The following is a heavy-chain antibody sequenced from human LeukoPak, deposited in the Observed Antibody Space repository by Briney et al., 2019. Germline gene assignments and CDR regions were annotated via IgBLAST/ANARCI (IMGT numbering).Heavy chain of an antibody. J-gene: IGHJ5*02. Sequence: SETLSFTCTVSGDSINTHYWGWIRHSPGKGLEGINNFYTSGSTKFNPSLKGRVTISVDTSKNQFSLNLNSVTAADTAVYYCARYCRSGSCYSGRTFDPWGQGIRVTVSS. V-gene: IGHV4-4*09. D-gene: IGHD2-15*01. CDR1: GDSINTHY. CDR3: ARYCRSGSCYSGRTFDP. CDR2: FYTSGST.